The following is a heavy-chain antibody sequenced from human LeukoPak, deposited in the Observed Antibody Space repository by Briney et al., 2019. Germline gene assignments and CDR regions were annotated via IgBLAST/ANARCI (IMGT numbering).Heavy chain of an antibody. Sequence: ASVRVSCKASGYTFTGYYMHWMRQAPGQGLEWMGWINPKSGDTMYTQKFQDRVIMTTDTSISTAYMDLSRLRSDDTAVYYCARVFVWHIDMATEDAFDLWGQGTMVTVSS. D-gene: IGHD5-24*01. V-gene: IGHV1-2*02. CDR2: INPKSGDT. CDR3: ARVFVWHIDMATEDAFDL. CDR1: GYTFTGYY. J-gene: IGHJ3*01.